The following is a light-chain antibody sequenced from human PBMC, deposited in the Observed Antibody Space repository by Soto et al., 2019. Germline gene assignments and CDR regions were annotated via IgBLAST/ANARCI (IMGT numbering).Light chain of an antibody. CDR3: ATWDDTLRGYV. J-gene: IGLJ1*01. Sequence: QSVLTQPPSASGTPGQRVSISCSGSTSNIGNHYVFWYQHLPGTAPKLLIFRNNQRPSGVPDRFSGSGSGTSASLAISGLRPEDEADYYCATWDDTLRGYVFGTGTKVT. CDR2: RNN. CDR1: TSNIGNHY. V-gene: IGLV1-47*01.